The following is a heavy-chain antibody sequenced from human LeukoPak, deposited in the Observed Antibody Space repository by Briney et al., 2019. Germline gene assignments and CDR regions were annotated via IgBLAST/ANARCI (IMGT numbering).Heavy chain of an antibody. J-gene: IGHJ5*02. D-gene: IGHD4-17*01. V-gene: IGHV1-2*06. CDR3: AKDYGDYSGDWFDP. CDR2: INPNSGGT. CDR1: GYTFTGYY. Sequence: GASVKVSCKASGYTFTGYYMHWVRQAPGQGLEWMGRINPNSGGTNYAQKLQGRVTMTRDTSISTAYMELSRLRSGDTAVYYCAKDYGDYSGDWFDPWGQGTLVTVSS.